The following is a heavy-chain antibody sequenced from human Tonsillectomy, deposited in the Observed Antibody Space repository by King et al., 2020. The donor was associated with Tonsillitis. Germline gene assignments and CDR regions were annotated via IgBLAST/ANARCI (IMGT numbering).Heavy chain of an antibody. CDR1: GFSFSSAW. D-gene: IGHD4-11*01. CDR2: IKSRSDGGTT. CDR3: TTGLPVDY. J-gene: IGHJ4*02. Sequence: VQLVESGGGLVKPGGSLRLSCAASGFSFSSAWMSWVRQAPGKGLEWVGQIKSRSDGGTTDYGAPVKGRFTISRDDSKNTLYLQMNSLKSEDTALYYCTTGLPVDYWGQGTLVTVSS. V-gene: IGHV3-15*01.